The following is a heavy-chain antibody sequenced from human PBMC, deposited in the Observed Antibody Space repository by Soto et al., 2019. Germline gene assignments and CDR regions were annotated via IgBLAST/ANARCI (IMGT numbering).Heavy chain of an antibody. V-gene: IGHV1-69*13. CDR3: ARAKNYYDSSGYYPQVGYYGMDV. D-gene: IGHD3-22*01. J-gene: IGHJ6*02. CDR2: IIPIFGTA. CDR1: GGTFSSYA. Sequence: SVKVSCKASGGTFSSYAISWVRQAPGQGLEWMGGIIPIFGTANYAQKFQGRVTITADESTSTAYMELSSLRSEDTAVYYCARAKNYYDSSGYYPQVGYYGMDVWGQGTTVTVSS.